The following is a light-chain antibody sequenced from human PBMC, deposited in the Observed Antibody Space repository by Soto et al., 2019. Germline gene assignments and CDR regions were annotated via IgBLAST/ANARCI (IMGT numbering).Light chain of an antibody. CDR1: QSVSSY. Sequence: EIVLTQSPATLSLSPGEIATLSCRASQSVSSYLAWYQQKPGQAPRLLIYEASNRATGIPARFSGSGSGTDFTLTISSLEPEDFAVYYCQQRSNWPRGTFGQGTKLEIK. CDR2: EAS. CDR3: QQRSNWPRGT. J-gene: IGKJ2*02. V-gene: IGKV3-11*01.